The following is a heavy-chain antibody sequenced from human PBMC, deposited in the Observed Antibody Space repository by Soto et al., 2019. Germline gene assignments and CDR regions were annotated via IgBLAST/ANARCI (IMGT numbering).Heavy chain of an antibody. V-gene: IGHV4-59*08. J-gene: IGHJ3*02. CDR1: GGSISSYY. D-gene: IGHD1-1*01. CDR3: ASHGTYDAFDI. CDR2: IYYSGST. Sequence: PXETLSLTCTVSGGSISSYYWSWIRQPPGKGLEWIGYIYYSGSTNYNPSLKSRVTISVDTSKNQFSLKLSSVTAADTAVYYCASHGTYDAFDIWGQGTMVTVSS.